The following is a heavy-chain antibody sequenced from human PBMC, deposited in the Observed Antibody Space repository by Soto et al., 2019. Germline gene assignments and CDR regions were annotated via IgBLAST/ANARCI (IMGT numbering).Heavy chain of an antibody. CDR2: IRSKANSYAT. V-gene: IGHV3-73*01. CDR1: GFTFSGSA. Sequence: GGSLRLSCAASGFTFSGSAMHWVRQASGKGLEWVGRIRSKANSYATAYAASVKGRFTISRDDSKNTAYLQMNSLKTEDTAVYYCTRTHRSSIAAIYYYYYGMDVWGQGTTVTVSS. J-gene: IGHJ6*02. D-gene: IGHD6-6*01. CDR3: TRTHRSSIAAIYYYYYGMDV.